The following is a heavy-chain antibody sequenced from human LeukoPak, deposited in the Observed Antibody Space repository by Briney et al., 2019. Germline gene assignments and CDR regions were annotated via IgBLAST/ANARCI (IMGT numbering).Heavy chain of an antibody. CDR2: MNPISGNT. J-gene: IGHJ2*01. D-gene: IGHD2-15*01. Sequence: ASMKVSCKASGYTFTSYDISWVRQATGQGLEWMGWMNPISGNTGYAQKFQGRVTMTRSTSISTAYMELSSLRSEDTAVYYCARPYCSGGDCLRYFDLWGRGTLITVSS. V-gene: IGHV1-8*01. CDR3: ARPYCSGGDCLRYFDL. CDR1: GYTFTSYD.